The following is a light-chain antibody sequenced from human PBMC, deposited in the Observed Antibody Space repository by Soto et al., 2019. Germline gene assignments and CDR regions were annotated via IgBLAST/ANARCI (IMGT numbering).Light chain of an antibody. CDR1: QSVRSN. CDR3: QQYNAWPLT. Sequence: EIVMRQSPATLSVSPGERVTLSCRASQSVRSNLVWYQQRPGQAPRLLIYGASTRATGVPTRFSGSGSGTEFTLIISSLQSEDSETYYCQQYNAWPLTFGGGTKVEIK. J-gene: IGKJ4*01. V-gene: IGKV3-15*01. CDR2: GAS.